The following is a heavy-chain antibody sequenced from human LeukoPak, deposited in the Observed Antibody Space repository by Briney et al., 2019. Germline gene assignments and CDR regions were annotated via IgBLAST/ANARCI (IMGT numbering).Heavy chain of an antibody. CDR1: GFTFSSYW. J-gene: IGHJ6*03. V-gene: IGHV3-7*01. D-gene: IGHD3-3*01. CDR2: IKQDGSEK. CDR3: ARNEGYDFWSGYLCIGHNYYYYMDV. Sequence: GGSLRLSCAASGFTFSSYWMSWVRQAPGKGLEWVANIKQDGSEKYYVDSVKGRFTISRDNAKNSLYLQMNSLRAEDTAVYYCARNEGYDFWSGYLCIGHNYYYYMDVWGKGTTVTVSS.